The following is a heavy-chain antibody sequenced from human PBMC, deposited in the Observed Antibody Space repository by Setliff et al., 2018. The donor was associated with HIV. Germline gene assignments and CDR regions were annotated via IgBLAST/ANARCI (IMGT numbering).Heavy chain of an antibody. CDR2: IIPIFGTA. CDR1: GGTFSSYA. V-gene: IGHV1-69*05. J-gene: IGHJ3*02. Sequence: SVKVSCKASGGTFSSYAISWVRQAPGQGLEWMGGIIPIFGTANYAQKFQGRVTITTDESTSTAYMELGSLRSEDTAVYYCARPTRHCGGDCWAFDIWGQGTMVTVSS. D-gene: IGHD2-21*02. CDR3: ARPTRHCGGDCWAFDI.